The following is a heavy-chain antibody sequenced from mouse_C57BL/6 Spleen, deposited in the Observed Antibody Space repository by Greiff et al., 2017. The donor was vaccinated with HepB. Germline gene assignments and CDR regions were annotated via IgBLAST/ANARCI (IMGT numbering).Heavy chain of an antibody. CDR3: ARLEIYYYGTRYFDV. D-gene: IGHD1-1*01. CDR1: GYTFTSYT. CDR2: INPSSGYT. J-gene: IGHJ1*03. V-gene: IGHV1-4*01. Sequence: VQLQQSGAELARPGASVKMSCKASGYTFTSYTMHWVKQRPGQGLEWIGYINPSSGYTKYNQKSKDKATLTADKPSSTAYMQLSSLTSEDSAVYYCARLEIYYYGTRYFDVWGTGTTVTVSS.